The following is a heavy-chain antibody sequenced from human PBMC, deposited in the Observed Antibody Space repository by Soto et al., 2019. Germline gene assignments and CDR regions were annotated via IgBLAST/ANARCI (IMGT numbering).Heavy chain of an antibody. V-gene: IGHV3-15*01. CDR1: GVSFSDAW. J-gene: IGHJ4*02. CDR2: IKSKSDGETT. CDR3: TTQGGGDDIYFDY. Sequence: EVQLVESGGGLVQPGGSLRLSCAASGVSFSDAWMIWVRQAPGKGLQWVCRIKSKSDGETTEYAAPVKGRFAISRDDAKRTVYPRMHSLKTEHTATYFCTTQGGGDDIYFDYLGQGTLVAVSS. D-gene: IGHD3-16*01.